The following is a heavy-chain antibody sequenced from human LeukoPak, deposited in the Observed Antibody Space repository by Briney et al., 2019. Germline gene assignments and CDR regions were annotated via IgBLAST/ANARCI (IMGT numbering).Heavy chain of an antibody. CDR1: GFTFSSYS. Sequence: GGSLRLSCAASGFTFSSYSMNWVRQAPGKGLEWVSSISSSSSYIYYADSVKGRFTISRDNAKNSLYLQMNSLRAEDTAVYYCARAHSSGSTSFDYWGQGTLVTVSS. CDR3: ARAHSSGSTSFDY. J-gene: IGHJ4*02. V-gene: IGHV3-21*01. CDR2: ISSSSSYI. D-gene: IGHD6-19*01.